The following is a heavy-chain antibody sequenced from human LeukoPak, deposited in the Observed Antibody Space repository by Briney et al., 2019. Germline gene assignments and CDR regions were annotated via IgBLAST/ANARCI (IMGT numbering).Heavy chain of an antibody. CDR3: AKGPYCSGGSCYPNWFDP. CDR2: ISGSGGST. CDR1: GFTLSSYA. J-gene: IGHJ5*02. Sequence: GGSLRLSCAASGFTLSSYAMSWVRQAPGKGLEWVSAISGSGGSTYYADSVKGRFTISRDNSKNTLYLQMNSLRAEDTAVYYCAKGPYCSGGSCYPNWFDPWGQGTLVTVSS. V-gene: IGHV3-23*01. D-gene: IGHD2-15*01.